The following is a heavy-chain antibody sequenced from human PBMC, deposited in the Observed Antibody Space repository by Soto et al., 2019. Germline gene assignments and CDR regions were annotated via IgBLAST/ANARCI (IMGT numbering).Heavy chain of an antibody. V-gene: IGHV4-61*01. CDR2: IYYSGST. Sequence: QVQPQESGPGLVKPSETLSLTCTVSGGSVSSGSYYWSWIRQPPGKGLEWIGYIYYSGSTNYNPSLKSRVTISVDTSKNQFSLKLSSVTAADTAVYYCAVSGSWVGYWGQGTLVTVSS. CDR1: GGSVSSGSYY. J-gene: IGHJ4*02. CDR3: AVSGSWVGY. D-gene: IGHD1-26*01.